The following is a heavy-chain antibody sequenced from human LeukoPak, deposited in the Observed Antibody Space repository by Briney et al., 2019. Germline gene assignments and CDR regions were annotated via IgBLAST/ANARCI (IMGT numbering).Heavy chain of an antibody. D-gene: IGHD6-13*01. CDR3: AKGSQYSSSWNMPNFDY. J-gene: IGHJ4*02. CDR2: IRYDGSNK. V-gene: IGHV3-30*02. CDR1: GFTFSSYG. Sequence: GGSLRLSCAASGFTFSSYGMHWVRQAPGKGLEWVAFIRYDGSNKYYADSVKGRFTISRDNSKNTLYLQMNSLRAEDTAVYYCAKGSQYSSSWNMPNFDYWGQGTLVTVSS.